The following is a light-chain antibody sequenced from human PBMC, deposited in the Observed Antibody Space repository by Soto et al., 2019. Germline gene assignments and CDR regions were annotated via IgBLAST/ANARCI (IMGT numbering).Light chain of an antibody. V-gene: IGKV1-39*01. CDR2: AAS. J-gene: IGKJ1*01. CDR3: QHSYSTRT. Sequence: DIQMTQSPSSLSASIGDRVTISCRASQDIDAYVNWYQHKQGKAPRVLMYAASNLKSGVPPRFSGSGVGRDFTLTISDLQPEDFATYYCQHSYSTRTFGQGTKVERK. CDR1: QDIDAY.